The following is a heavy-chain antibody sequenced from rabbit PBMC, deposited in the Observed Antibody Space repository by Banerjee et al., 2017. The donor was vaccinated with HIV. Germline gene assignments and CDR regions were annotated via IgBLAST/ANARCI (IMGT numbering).Heavy chain of an antibody. J-gene: IGHJ6*01. Sequence: LEESGGGLVKPGGTLTLTCTVSGFSFSSNWICWVRQAPGKGLEWIACIDTNDGDTDYANWPKGRFTISKTSSTTVTLQMTSLTAADTATYFCARDPAYASGSGAYIPYLWGPGTLVTVS. V-gene: IGHV1S45*01. D-gene: IGHD1-1*01. CDR1: GFSFSSNW. CDR2: IDTNDGDT. CDR3: ARDPAYASGSGAYIPYL.